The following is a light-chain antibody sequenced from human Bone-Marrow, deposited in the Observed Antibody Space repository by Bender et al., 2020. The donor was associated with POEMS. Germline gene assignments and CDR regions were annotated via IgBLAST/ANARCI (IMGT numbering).Light chain of an antibody. J-gene: IGLJ3*02. CDR2: KDS. Sequence: SYGLTQPPAVSLSPGQTARITCSGDALPKQFAYWYQQKPGQAPVLVLYKDSERPSGIPERFSGSSSGTRVTLTISGVQAEDEADYYCQSADSSGTYTVFGGGTKLTVL. V-gene: IGLV3-25*03. CDR1: ALPKQF. CDR3: QSADSSGTYTV.